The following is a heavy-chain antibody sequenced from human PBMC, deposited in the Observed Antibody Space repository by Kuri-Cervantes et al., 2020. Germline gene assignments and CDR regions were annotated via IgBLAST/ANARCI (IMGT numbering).Heavy chain of an antibody. Sequence: GGSLRLSCPVSGFIVRTNYMRWARQAPGEGLEWVALIYSCGSTYCAATVKGRFAISRDNAENSLRAEDTAVYYCARGNRADIVADYYYYYMDVWGKGTTVTVSS. J-gene: IGHJ6*03. V-gene: IGHV3-66*03. CDR3: ARGNRADIVADYYYYYMDV. D-gene: IGHD2-15*01. CDR2: IYSCGST. CDR1: GFIVRTNY.